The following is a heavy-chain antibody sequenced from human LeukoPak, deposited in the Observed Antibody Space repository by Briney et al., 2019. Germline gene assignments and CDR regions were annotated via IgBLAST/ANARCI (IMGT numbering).Heavy chain of an antibody. D-gene: IGHD3-22*01. CDR1: GFTVSSNY. Sequence: GGSLRLSCAASGFTVSSNYMSWVRQAPGKGLEWVSVIYSGGSTYYADSVKGRFTISRDNSKNTLYLQMNSLRAEDTAVYYCASGYYDSSGYYDAFDIWGQGTMVTVPS. CDR3: ASGYYDSSGYYDAFDI. V-gene: IGHV3-53*01. J-gene: IGHJ3*02. CDR2: IYSGGST.